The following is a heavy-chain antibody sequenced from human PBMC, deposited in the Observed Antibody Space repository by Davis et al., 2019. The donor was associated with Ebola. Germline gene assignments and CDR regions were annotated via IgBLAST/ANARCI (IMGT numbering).Heavy chain of an antibody. CDR2: IRYDGTYK. CDR1: GFTFSNAW. CDR3: ARDGIRGLLVY. J-gene: IGHJ4*02. D-gene: IGHD3-10*01. V-gene: IGHV3-30*02. Sequence: GESLKISCAASGFTFSNAWMNWVRQAPGKGLEWVAFIRYDGTYKYYADSVKGRFTISRDNSKNTLFLQMNSLRADDTAVYYCARDGIRGLLVYWGQGTLITVSS.